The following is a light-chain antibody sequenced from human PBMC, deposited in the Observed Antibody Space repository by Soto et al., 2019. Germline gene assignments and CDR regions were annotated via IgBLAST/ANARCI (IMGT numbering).Light chain of an antibody. CDR1: QDITND. V-gene: IGKV1-39*01. Sequence: DIQMTQSPSTLSASVGDRVTIACRASQDITNDLGWYQQKPGKAPKLLIYAASTLQSGVPSRFSGSGSGTYFTLTINSLQPEDFATYYCQQSHSTVAFGQGTRLEIK. CDR3: QQSHSTVA. CDR2: AAS. J-gene: IGKJ5*01.